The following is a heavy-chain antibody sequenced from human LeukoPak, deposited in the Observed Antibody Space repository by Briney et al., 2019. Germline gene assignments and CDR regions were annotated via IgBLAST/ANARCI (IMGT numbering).Heavy chain of an antibody. CDR3: ARDPDWLTAPFDP. V-gene: IGHV4-39*07. CDR2: IYYSGSI. D-gene: IGHD2-21*02. CDR1: GGSIKSSTYY. J-gene: IGHJ5*02. Sequence: SETLSLTCSVSGGSIKSSTYYWVWIRQAPGKGLEWIGNIYYSGSIYYNPSLNSRVTISVDTSKNQFSLKLSSVTAADTAVYYCARDPDWLTAPFDPWGQGTLVTVSS.